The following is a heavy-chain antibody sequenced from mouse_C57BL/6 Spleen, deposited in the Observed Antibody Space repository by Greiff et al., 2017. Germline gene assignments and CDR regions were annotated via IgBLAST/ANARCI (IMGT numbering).Heavy chain of an antibody. Sequence: VQLVESGAELVKPGASVKLSCKASGYTFTSYWMQWVKQRPGQGLEWIGEIDPSDSYTNYNQKFKGKATLTVDTSSSTAYMQLSSLTSEDSAVYYCARSHYYGSSYNYAMDYWGQGTSVTVSS. D-gene: IGHD1-1*01. CDR3: ARSHYYGSSYNYAMDY. J-gene: IGHJ4*01. CDR2: IDPSDSYT. CDR1: GYTFTSYW. V-gene: IGHV1-50*01.